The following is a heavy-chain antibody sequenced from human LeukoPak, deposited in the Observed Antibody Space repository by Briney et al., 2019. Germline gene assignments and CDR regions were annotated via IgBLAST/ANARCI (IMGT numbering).Heavy chain of an antibody. CDR3: ARDYRRSGWYFRLFDY. V-gene: IGHV1-2*02. CDR2: INPNSGGT. D-gene: IGHD6-19*01. Sequence: ASVKVSCKASGYTFTGYYMHWVRQAPGQGLEWMGWINPNSGGTNYAQKFQGRVTMTRDTSISTAYMELSRLRSDDTAVYYCARDYRRSGWYFRLFDYWGQGTLVTVSS. CDR1: GYTFTGYY. J-gene: IGHJ4*02.